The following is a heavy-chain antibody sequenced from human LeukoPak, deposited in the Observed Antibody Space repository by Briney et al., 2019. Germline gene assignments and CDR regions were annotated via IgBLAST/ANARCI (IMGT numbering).Heavy chain of an antibody. D-gene: IGHD2-2*01. CDR2: IYYSGST. CDR3: ARAGYCSSTSCHSVVFDY. CDR1: GGFISSYY. J-gene: IGHJ4*02. V-gene: IGHV4-59*01. Sequence: SETLSLTCTVSGGFISSYYWSWIRQPPGKGLEWIGYIYYSGSTNYNPSLKSRVTISVDTSKNQFSLKLSSVTAADTALYYCARAGYCSSTSCHSVVFDYWGQGTLVTVSS.